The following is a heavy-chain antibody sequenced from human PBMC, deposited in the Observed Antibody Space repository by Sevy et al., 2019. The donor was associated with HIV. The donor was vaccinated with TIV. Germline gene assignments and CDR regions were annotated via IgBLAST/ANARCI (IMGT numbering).Heavy chain of an antibody. CDR1: GFTFSSYS. D-gene: IGHD3-3*01. CDR2: ISSSSSYI. Sequence: GGSLRLSCAASGFTFSSYSMNWVRQAPGKGLEWVSSISSSSSYIYYADSVKGRFTISRDNAKNSLYLQMNSLRAEDTAVYYCARGSLRFLEWLLFVYWGQGTLVTVSS. CDR3: ARGSLRFLEWLLFVY. J-gene: IGHJ4*02. V-gene: IGHV3-21*01.